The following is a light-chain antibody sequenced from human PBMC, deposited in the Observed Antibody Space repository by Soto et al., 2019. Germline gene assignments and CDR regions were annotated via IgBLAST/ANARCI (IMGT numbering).Light chain of an antibody. CDR3: QSYDSIYVV. V-gene: IGLV6-57*04. J-gene: IGLJ2*01. CDR2: EDN. Sequence: NFMLTQPHSVSESPGKTVTISCTRSSGSIASNYVQWYQQRPGSAPTTVIYEDNQRPSGVPDRFSGSIDSSSNSASLTISGLKTEDEADDYCQSYDSIYVVFGGGTKVTVL. CDR1: SGSIASNY.